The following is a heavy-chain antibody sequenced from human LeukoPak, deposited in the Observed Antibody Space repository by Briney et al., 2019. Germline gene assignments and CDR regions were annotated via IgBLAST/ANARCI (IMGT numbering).Heavy chain of an antibody. CDR1: GFTFSSYG. CDR3: ARDRGIAAAGANYWYFDL. J-gene: IGHJ2*01. CDR2: IWYDGSNK. V-gene: IGHV3-33*01. Sequence: GRSLRLSCAASGFTFSSYGMHWVRQAPGKGLEWVAIIWYDGSNKYYADSVKGRFTISRDNSKNTLYLQMNSLRAEDTAVYYCARDRGIAAAGANYWYFDLWGRGTLVTVSS. D-gene: IGHD6-13*01.